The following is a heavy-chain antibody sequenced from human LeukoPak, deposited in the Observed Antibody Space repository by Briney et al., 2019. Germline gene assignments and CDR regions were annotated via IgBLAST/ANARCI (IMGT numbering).Heavy chain of an antibody. J-gene: IGHJ5*02. Sequence: GGSLRLSCAASGFTVSSNYMGWVRQAPGKGLEWVSVIYSGGSTYYADSVEGRFTISRDNSKNTLYLQMNSLRAEDTAVYYCASSTYYDFWSGPPNWFDPWGQGTLVTVSS. V-gene: IGHV3-66*02. CDR1: GFTVSSNY. CDR3: ASSTYYDFWSGPPNWFDP. CDR2: IYSGGST. D-gene: IGHD3-3*01.